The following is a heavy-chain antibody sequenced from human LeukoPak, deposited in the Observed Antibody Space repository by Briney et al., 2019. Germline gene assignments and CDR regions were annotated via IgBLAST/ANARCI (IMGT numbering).Heavy chain of an antibody. CDR2: IISNGGST. D-gene: IGHD3-3*01. V-gene: IGHV3-64*01. Sequence: GGSLRLSCAASGFTFSTYAMHWVRQAPGKGLEYVSTIISNGGSTYYANSVEGRFIISRDNSKSTLYLQMGSLRAEDMAVYYCARSADFLSGYEHYYFHYWGQGTLVTVSS. CDR3: ARSADFLSGYEHYYFHY. J-gene: IGHJ4*02. CDR1: GFTFSTYA.